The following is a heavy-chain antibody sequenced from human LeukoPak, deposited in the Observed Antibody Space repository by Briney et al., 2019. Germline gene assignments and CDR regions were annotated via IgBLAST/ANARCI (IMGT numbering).Heavy chain of an antibody. CDR2: IYYSGSI. J-gene: IGHJ4*02. Sequence: SETLSLTCTVSGGSISSGSYYWSWIRQPAGKGLEWIGSIYYSGSIYYNPSLKSRVTISVDTSKNQFSLKLSSVTAADTAVYYCARVPRGSPLNAFDYWGQGTLVTVSS. D-gene: IGHD3-16*01. CDR1: GGSISSGSYY. CDR3: ARVPRGSPLNAFDY. V-gene: IGHV4-39*01.